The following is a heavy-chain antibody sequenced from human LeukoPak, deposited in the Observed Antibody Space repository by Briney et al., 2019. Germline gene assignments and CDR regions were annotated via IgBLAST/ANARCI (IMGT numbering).Heavy chain of an antibody. V-gene: IGHV1-8*03. Sequence: ASVKVSCKASGYTFTSYDINWVRQATGQGLEWMGWMNPNSGNTGYAQKFQGRVTITRNTSISTAYMELSSLRAEDTAVYYCARISNSLAAAGFGMDVWGQGTTVTVSS. CDR2: MNPNSGNT. D-gene: IGHD6-13*01. J-gene: IGHJ6*02. CDR1: GYTFTSYD. CDR3: ARISNSLAAAGFGMDV.